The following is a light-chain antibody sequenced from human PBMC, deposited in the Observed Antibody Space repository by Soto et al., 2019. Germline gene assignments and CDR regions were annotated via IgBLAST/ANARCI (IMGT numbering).Light chain of an antibody. V-gene: IGKV3-20*01. CDR1: QSISSSY. Sequence: EIVLTQSPGTLSLSPGERATLSCRASQSISSSYLAWYQQKPGQAPRLLIYGASSRATGIPDRFSGSGSGKDLTLTISRLEPEDFAIYYCHHSGRSVPWTFGQGTKVE. CDR3: HHSGRSVPWT. CDR2: GAS. J-gene: IGKJ1*01.